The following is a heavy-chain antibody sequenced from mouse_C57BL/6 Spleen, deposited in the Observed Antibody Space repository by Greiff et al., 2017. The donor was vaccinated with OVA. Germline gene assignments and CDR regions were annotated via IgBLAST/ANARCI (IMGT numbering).Heavy chain of an antibody. CDR2: INPNNGGT. V-gene: IGHV1-18*01. D-gene: IGHD1-1*01. Sequence: EVQLQQSGPELVKPGASVKIPCKASGYTFTDYNMDWVKQSHGKSLEWIGDINPNNGGTIYNQKFKGKATLTVDKSSSTAYMELRSLTSEDTAVYYCARKLATTVVDGWYFDVWGTGTTVTVSS. CDR1: GYTFTDYN. CDR3: ARKLATTVVDGWYFDV. J-gene: IGHJ1*03.